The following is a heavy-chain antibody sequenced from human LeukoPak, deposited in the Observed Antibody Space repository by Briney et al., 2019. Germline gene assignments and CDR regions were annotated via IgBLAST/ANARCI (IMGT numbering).Heavy chain of an antibody. CDR3: AHVSGLDTAMVISY. CDR1: GGTFSSYA. CDR2: IIPILGIA. V-gene: IGHV1-69*04. J-gene: IGHJ4*02. D-gene: IGHD5-18*01. Sequence: GASVKVSCKASGGTFSSYAFCWVRQAPGQGLEWMGRIIPILGIANYAQKFQGRVTITADKSTSTAYMELSSLRSEDTAVYYCAHVSGLDTAMVISYWGQGTLVTVSS.